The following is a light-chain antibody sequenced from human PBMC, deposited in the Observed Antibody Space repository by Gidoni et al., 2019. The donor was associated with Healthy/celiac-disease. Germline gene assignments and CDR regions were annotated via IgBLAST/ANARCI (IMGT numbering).Light chain of an antibody. V-gene: IGKV4-1*01. CDR1: QSVLSSADNKNY. CDR2: WAS. J-gene: IGKJ4*01. CDR3: QQYYGSPIT. Sequence: IVMTQSPDSLAVSLGEGTTINCRSSQSVLSSADNKNYLAWFQQKPGQPPKLLIFWASTREPGVPDRFSGSGSGTDFTLTISSLQAEDVAIYYCQQYYGSPITFXGXTKVEIK.